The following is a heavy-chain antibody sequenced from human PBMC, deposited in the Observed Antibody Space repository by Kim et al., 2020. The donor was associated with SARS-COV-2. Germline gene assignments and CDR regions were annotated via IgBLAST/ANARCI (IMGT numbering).Heavy chain of an antibody. CDR3: ARLITMIVVVTPWLAHNWFDP. CDR2: IYYSGST. CDR1: GGSISSGGYY. D-gene: IGHD3-22*01. Sequence: SETLSLTCTVSGGSISSGGYYWSWIRQHPGKGLEWIGYIYYSGSTYYNPSLKSRVTISVDTSKNQFSLKLSSVTAADTAVYYCARLITMIVVVTPWLAHNWFDPWGQGTLVTVSS. J-gene: IGHJ5*02. V-gene: IGHV4-31*03.